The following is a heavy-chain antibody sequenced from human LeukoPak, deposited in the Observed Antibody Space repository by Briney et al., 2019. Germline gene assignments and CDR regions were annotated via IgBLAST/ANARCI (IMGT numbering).Heavy chain of an antibody. CDR2: INPNSGGT. Sequence: ASVKVSCKAPGYSFTGYYIHWVRQAPGQGLEWMGRINPNSGGTNYAQKFQGRVTVTRDTSISTAYMELSRLRSDDTAVYYCAREENNYDFDYWGQGTLVTVSS. J-gene: IGHJ4*02. D-gene: IGHD4-11*01. CDR3: AREENNYDFDY. V-gene: IGHV1-2*06. CDR1: GYSFTGYY.